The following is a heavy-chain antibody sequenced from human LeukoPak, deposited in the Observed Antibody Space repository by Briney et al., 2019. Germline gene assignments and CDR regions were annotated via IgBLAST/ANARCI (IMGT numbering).Heavy chain of an antibody. V-gene: IGHV4-39*07. CDR1: GGSISSSSYY. D-gene: IGHD3-3*01. Sequence: SETLSLTRTVSGGSISSSSYYWGWIRQPPGKGLEWIGSIYYSGSTYYNPSLKSRVTISVDTSKNQFSLKLSSVTAADTAVYYCARVSKSFTIFGVVPGFDPWGQGTLVTVSS. CDR3: ARVSKSFTIFGVVPGFDP. CDR2: IYYSGST. J-gene: IGHJ5*02.